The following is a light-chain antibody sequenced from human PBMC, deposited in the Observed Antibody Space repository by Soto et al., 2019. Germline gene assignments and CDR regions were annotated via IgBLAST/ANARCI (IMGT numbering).Light chain of an antibody. CDR1: SSNIGAGYD. CDR3: QSYDSSLSAVV. Sequence: QSALTQPPSVSGAPGQRVTISCIGSSSNIGAGYDVHWYQQLPGTAPKLLIYGNGNRPSGVPDRFSGSKSGTSASLAITGLQAEDEADYYCQSYDSSLSAVVFGGGTQLTVL. CDR2: GNG. V-gene: IGLV1-40*01. J-gene: IGLJ2*01.